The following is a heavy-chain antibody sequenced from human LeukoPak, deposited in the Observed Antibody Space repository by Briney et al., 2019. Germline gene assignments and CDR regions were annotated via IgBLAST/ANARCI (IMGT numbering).Heavy chain of an antibody. Sequence: SETLSLTCTVSGGSISSSSYYWGWIRQPPGKGLEWIGSIYYSGSTYYNPSLKSRVTISVDTSKNQFSLKLSSVTAADTAVYYCARREGGYRSYYYYMDVWGKGTTATVSS. CDR1: GGSISSSSYY. J-gene: IGHJ6*03. CDR3: ARREGGYRSYYYYMDV. V-gene: IGHV4-39*01. D-gene: IGHD5-12*01. CDR2: IYYSGST.